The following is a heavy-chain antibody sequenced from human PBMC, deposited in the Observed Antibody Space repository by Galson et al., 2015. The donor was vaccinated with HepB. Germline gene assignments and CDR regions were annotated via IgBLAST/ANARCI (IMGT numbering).Heavy chain of an antibody. CDR3: AKRGSGNSMSAFEI. D-gene: IGHD1-26*01. CDR1: GFTFGNDA. J-gene: IGHJ3*02. V-gene: IGHV3-48*01. CDR2: ISSSSSRI. Sequence: SLRLSCAASGFTFGNDAMNWVRQAPGKGLEWVSYISSSSSRIYYADSVKGRFTISRDNAKNSLNLQMNSLRAEDTAVYYCAKRGSGNSMSAFEIWGQGTMVTVSS.